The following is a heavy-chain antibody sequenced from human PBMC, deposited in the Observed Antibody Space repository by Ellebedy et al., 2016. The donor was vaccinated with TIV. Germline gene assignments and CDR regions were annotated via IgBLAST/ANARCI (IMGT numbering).Heavy chain of an antibody. Sequence: AASVQVSCKASGGTFSSSAISWVRQAPGQGLEWMGGIIPIFGTANYAQKFQGRVTITADESTSTAYMELSSLRSEDTAVYYCVSWNENGNWFDPWGQGTLVTVSS. D-gene: IGHD1-1*01. CDR2: IIPIFGTA. CDR1: GGTFSSSA. J-gene: IGHJ5*02. CDR3: VSWNENGNWFDP. V-gene: IGHV1-69*13.